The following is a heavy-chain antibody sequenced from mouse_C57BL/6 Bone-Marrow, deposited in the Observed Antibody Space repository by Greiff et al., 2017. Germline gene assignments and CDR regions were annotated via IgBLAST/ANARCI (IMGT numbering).Heavy chain of an antibody. CDR2: IDPSDSYT. V-gene: IGHV1-69*01. CDR3: ARRGQLAWFAY. CDR1: GYTFTSYW. J-gene: IGHJ3*01. Sequence: VQLQQPGAELVMPGASVKLSCKASGYTFTSYWMHWVKQRPGQGLEWIGEIDPSDSYTNYNQKFKGQSTLTVDKSSSTAYMQLSSLTSEDAAVYYCARRGQLAWFAYWGQGTLVTVAA. D-gene: IGHD3-2*01.